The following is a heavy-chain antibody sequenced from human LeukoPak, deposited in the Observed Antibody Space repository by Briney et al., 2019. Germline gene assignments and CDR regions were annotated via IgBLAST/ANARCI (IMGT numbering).Heavy chain of an antibody. J-gene: IGHJ4*02. V-gene: IGHV3-30-3*01. Sequence: GGSLRLSCAASGFTFSSYAMHWVRPAPGKGLEWVAVISYDGSNKYYADSVKGRFTISRDNSKNTLYLQMNSLRAEDTAVYYCAKGSSNWRDYYYFDYWGQGTLVTVSS. CDR3: AKGSSNWRDYYYFDY. CDR2: ISYDGSNK. CDR1: GFTFSSYA. D-gene: IGHD6-13*01.